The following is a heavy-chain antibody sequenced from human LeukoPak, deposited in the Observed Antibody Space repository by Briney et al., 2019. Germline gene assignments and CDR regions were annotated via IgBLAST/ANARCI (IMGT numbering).Heavy chain of an antibody. Sequence: SETLSLTCTVSGYSISSGYYWGWIRQPPGKGLEWIGSIYHSGSTYYNPSLKSRVTISVDTSKNQFSLKLSSVTAADTAMYYCASDAPGLLGYWGQGTLVTVSS. D-gene: IGHD2-15*01. J-gene: IGHJ4*02. CDR1: GYSISSGYY. V-gene: IGHV4-38-2*02. CDR3: ASDAPGLLGY. CDR2: IYHSGST.